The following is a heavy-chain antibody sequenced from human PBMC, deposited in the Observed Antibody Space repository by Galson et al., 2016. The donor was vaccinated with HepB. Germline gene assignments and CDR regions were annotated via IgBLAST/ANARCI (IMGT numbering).Heavy chain of an antibody. CDR3: ARDREGFPYYFDS. CDR2: INGGKGNT. J-gene: IGHJ4*02. CDR1: GYTFTTYS. D-gene: IGHD2-15*01. Sequence: SVKVSCKASGYTFTTYSMHWVRQTPGQRLEWMGWINGGKGNTKYSQKFQGRVTITRDTPASTAYLELSSLRSEDTAVYYCARDREGFPYYFDSWGQGTLVTVSS. V-gene: IGHV1-3*01.